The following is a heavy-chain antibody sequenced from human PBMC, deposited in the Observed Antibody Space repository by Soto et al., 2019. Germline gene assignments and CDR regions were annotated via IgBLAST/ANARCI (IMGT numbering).Heavy chain of an antibody. CDR1: GGTFSSYA. D-gene: IGHD3-22*01. V-gene: IGHV1-69*01. J-gene: IGHJ4*02. CDR3: ASHDYYDSSGYYYDFDY. CDR2: IIPIFGTA. Sequence: QVQLVQSRAEVKKPGSSVKVSCKASGGTFSSYAISWVRQAPGQGLEWMGGIIPIFGTANYAQKFQGRVTITADESTSTAYMELSSLRSEDTAVYYCASHDYYDSSGYYYDFDYWGQGTLVTVSS.